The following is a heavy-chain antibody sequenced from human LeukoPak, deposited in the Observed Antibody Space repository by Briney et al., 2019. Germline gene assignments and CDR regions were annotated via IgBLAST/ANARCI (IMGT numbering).Heavy chain of an antibody. Sequence: GGSLRLSCAASGFTFSTYAMTWVRQAPGKGLEWVSYISSSSSTIYYADSVKGRFTISRDNSKNTLYLQMNSLRAEDTAVYYCARELLRFLEWGGAFDIWGQGTMVTVSS. CDR3: ARELLRFLEWGGAFDI. CDR2: ISSSSSTI. CDR1: GFTFSTYA. V-gene: IGHV3-48*01. D-gene: IGHD3-3*01. J-gene: IGHJ3*02.